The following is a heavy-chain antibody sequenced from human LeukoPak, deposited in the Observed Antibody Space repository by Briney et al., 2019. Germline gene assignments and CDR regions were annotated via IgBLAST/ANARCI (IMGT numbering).Heavy chain of an antibody. D-gene: IGHD1-26*01. CDR3: GRALGSPLDY. CDR1: GFSFSSDW. J-gene: IGHJ4*02. V-gene: IGHV3-74*01. CDR2: INSDGTST. Sequence: PGGSLRLSCAASGFSFSSDWMHWVRQVPGEGLVWVSRINSDGTSTAYADSVKGRFTISRDNAKNTLYLQMNSLRVEDTAVHYCGRALGSPLDYWGQGTLVTVSA.